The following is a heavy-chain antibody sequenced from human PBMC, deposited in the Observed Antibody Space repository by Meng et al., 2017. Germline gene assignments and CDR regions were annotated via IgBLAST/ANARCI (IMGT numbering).Heavy chain of an antibody. CDR1: GFTSSSYS. D-gene: IGHD3-9*01. V-gene: IGHV3-21*01. CDR2: ISSSSSYI. Sequence: GGSLRLSCAASGFTSSSYSMNWVRQAPGKGLEWVSSISSSSSYIYYADSVKGRFTISRDNAKNSLYLQMNSLRAEDTAVYYCARDSWPDYDILTGYYYYYGMDVWGQGTTVTVSS. J-gene: IGHJ6*02. CDR3: ARDSWPDYDILTGYYYYYGMDV.